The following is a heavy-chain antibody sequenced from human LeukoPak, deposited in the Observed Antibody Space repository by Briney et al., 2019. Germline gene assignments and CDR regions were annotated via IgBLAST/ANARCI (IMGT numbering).Heavy chain of an antibody. CDR1: GGTFSSYA. J-gene: IGHJ6*03. CDR2: IIPIFGTA. Sequence: GASVKVSCKASGGTFSSYAISWVRQAPGQGLEWMGGIIPIFGTANYAQKFQGRVTITADESTSTAYMELSSLRSEDTAVYYCARTSPFGDGPLYYYMDVWGKGTTVTISS. V-gene: IGHV1-69*13. CDR3: ARTSPFGDGPLYYYMDV. D-gene: IGHD3-10*01.